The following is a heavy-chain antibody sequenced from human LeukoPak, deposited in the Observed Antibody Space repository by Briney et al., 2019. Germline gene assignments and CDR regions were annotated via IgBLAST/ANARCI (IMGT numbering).Heavy chain of an antibody. CDR2: ISVSGSSI. CDR1: GFTFSSYA. J-gene: IGHJ4*02. CDR3: ARSYTNFDS. V-gene: IGHV3-48*04. Sequence: GGSLRLSCAASGFTFSSYAMSWVRQAPGKGLEWVSYISVSGSSISYADSVKGRFTISRDNAKNSLYLQMNSLRAEDTAVYYCARSYTNFDSWGQGTLVTVSS.